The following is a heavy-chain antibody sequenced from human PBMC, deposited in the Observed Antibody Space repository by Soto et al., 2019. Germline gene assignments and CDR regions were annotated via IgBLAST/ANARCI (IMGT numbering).Heavy chain of an antibody. Sequence: QVQLVESGGGVVQPGRSLRLSCAASGFTFSSYGMHWVRQAPGKGLEWMAVIWYDGSNKYYADSVKGRFTISRDNSKNTLYLQMNSLRAEDTAVYYCARDRVDYGSGSYLDYWGQGTLVTVSS. CDR1: GFTFSSYG. D-gene: IGHD3-10*01. CDR3: ARDRVDYGSGSYLDY. V-gene: IGHV3-33*01. CDR2: IWYDGSNK. J-gene: IGHJ4*02.